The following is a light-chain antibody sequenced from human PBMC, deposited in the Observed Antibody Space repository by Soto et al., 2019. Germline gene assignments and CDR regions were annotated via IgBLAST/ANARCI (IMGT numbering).Light chain of an antibody. CDR3: YSSAGDYVYV. CDR2: EGT. Sequence: QSVLTQPASVSGSPGQSITIPCTGTSSDVGSYNLVSWFQQHPGKVPKLIIYEGTKRPSGVSDRFSGPKSGNTASLTISGLQAEDEPDYYCYSSAGDYVYVFGTGTKVTVL. CDR1: SSDVGSYNL. J-gene: IGLJ1*01. V-gene: IGLV2-23*01.